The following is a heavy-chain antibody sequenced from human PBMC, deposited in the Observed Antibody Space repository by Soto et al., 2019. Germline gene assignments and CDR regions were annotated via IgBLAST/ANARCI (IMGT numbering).Heavy chain of an antibody. J-gene: IGHJ4*02. Sequence: PGRSLRLSYAASGITFSSYAMHWVRQAPGTGLEWVAVISYEGSNKYYADPVKGRFTISRDNSKNTLYLQMNSLITEDTAVYYCARVLGGMATVPFDDWGQGALVTVSS. V-gene: IGHV3-30-3*01. D-gene: IGHD4-4*01. CDR2: ISYEGSNK. CDR1: GITFSSYA. CDR3: ARVLGGMATVPFDD.